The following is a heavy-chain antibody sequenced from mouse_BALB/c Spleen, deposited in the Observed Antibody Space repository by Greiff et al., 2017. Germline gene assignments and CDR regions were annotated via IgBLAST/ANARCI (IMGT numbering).Heavy chain of an antibody. D-gene: IGHD2-14*01. J-gene: IGHJ4*01. Sequence: EVMLVESGGGLVQPGGSRKLSCAASGFTFSSFGMHWVRQAPEKGLEWVAYISSGSSTIYYADTVKGRFTISRDNPKNTLFLQMTSLRSEDTAMYYCAGRYEGAMDYWGQGTSVTVSS. CDR1: GFTFSSFG. CDR3: AGRYEGAMDY. V-gene: IGHV5-17*02. CDR2: ISSGSSTI.